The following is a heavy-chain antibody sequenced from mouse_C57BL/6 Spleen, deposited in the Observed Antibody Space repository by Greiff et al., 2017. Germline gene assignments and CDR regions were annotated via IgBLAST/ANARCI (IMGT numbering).Heavy chain of an antibody. D-gene: IGHD2-1*01. V-gene: IGHV1-15*01. CDR1: GYTFTDYE. Sequence: VKLVESGAELVRPGASVTLSCKASGYTFTDYEMHWVKQTPVHGLEWIGAIAPETGGTAYNQKFKGKAILTADKSSSTAYMELRSLTSEDSAVYYCTRGSLLSDYWGQGTTLTVSS. J-gene: IGHJ2*01. CDR2: IAPETGGT. CDR3: TRGSLLSDY.